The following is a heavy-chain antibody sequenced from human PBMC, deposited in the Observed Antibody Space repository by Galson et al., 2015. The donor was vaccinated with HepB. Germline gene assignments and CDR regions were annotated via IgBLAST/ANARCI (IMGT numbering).Heavy chain of an antibody. J-gene: IGHJ4*02. V-gene: IGHV4-39*01. CDR1: GGSISSSSYY. Sequence: LSLTCTVSGGSISSSSYYWGWIRQPPGKGLEWIGSIYYSGSTYYNPSLKSRVTISVDTSKNQFSLKLSSVTAADTAVYYCARHARGPHYDILTGYYSNYYFDYWGQGTLVTVSS. D-gene: IGHD3-9*01. CDR2: IYYSGST. CDR3: ARHARGPHYDILTGYYSNYYFDY.